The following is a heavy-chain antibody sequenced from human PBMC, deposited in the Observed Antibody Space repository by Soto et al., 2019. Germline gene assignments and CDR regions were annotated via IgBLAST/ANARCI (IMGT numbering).Heavy chain of an antibody. Sequence: ASVKVSCKASGYTFTGYYMHWVRQAPGQGLEWMGWINPNSGGTNYAQKFQGWVTMTRDTSISTAYMELSRLRSDDTAVYYCARNAIVAVKRAYYYGMDVWGQGTTVTVSS. V-gene: IGHV1-2*04. J-gene: IGHJ6*02. CDR3: ARNAIVAVKRAYYYGMDV. CDR2: INPNSGGT. D-gene: IGHD2-15*01. CDR1: GYTFTGYY.